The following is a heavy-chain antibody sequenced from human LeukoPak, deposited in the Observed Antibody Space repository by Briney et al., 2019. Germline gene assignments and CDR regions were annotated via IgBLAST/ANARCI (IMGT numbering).Heavy chain of an antibody. CDR3: ARARKRMVRGVFYYFDY. CDR1: GGSISSGGYY. Sequence: PSETLSLTCTVSGGSISSGGYYWSWIRQHPGKGLEWIGYIYYSGSTYYNPSLKSRVTISVDTSKNQFSLKLSSVTAADTAVYYCARARKRMVRGVFYYFDYWGQGTLVTVSS. D-gene: IGHD3-10*01. CDR2: IYYSGST. V-gene: IGHV4-31*03. J-gene: IGHJ4*02.